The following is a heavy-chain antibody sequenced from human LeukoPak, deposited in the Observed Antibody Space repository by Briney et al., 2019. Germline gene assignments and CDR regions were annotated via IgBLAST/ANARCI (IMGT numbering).Heavy chain of an antibody. D-gene: IGHD6-13*01. Sequence: WVRQPPGEGLEWIGSIYYSGSTYYNTSLKSRVTISVDTSKNQFSLRLSSVTAADTAVYYCARGDCSSWYLVHNWFDPWGQGTLVTVSS. CDR3: ARGDCSSWYLVHNWFDP. V-gene: IGHV4-39*01. CDR2: IYYSGST. J-gene: IGHJ5*02.